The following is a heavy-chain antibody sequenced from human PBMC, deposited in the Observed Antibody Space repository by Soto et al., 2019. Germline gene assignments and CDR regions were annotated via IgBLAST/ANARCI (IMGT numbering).Heavy chain of an antibody. D-gene: IGHD2-2*03. Sequence: SETLSLTCTVSGGSITSSTYYWGWIRQPPGKGLEWIGSIYYTGNTYYSPSLQSRVTISVDTSKKQFSLKLSSVTAADTATYYCARHVRAGYCSYTTCQLGFFDNWGQGTPVTVSS. V-gene: IGHV4-39*01. CDR2: IYYTGNT. CDR3: ARHVRAGYCSYTTCQLGFFDN. CDR1: GGSITSSTYY. J-gene: IGHJ4*02.